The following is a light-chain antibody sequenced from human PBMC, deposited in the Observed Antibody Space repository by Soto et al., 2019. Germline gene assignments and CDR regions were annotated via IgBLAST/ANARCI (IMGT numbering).Light chain of an antibody. CDR1: SSDVGAYTY. CDR3: SSYTTSNILV. J-gene: IGLJ2*01. Sequence: QSALTQPASVSGSPGQSITISCTGTSSDVGAYTYVSWYQQHPGKAPKLMIFEVSDRPSGVSNRSSGSKSGNTASLTISGLQAEDEADYYCSSYTTSNILVFGGGTKLTVL. V-gene: IGLV2-14*01. CDR2: EVS.